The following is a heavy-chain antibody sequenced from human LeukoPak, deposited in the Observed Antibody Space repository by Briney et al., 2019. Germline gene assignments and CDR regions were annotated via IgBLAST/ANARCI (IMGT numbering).Heavy chain of an antibody. CDR3: ARLLQWGSYRHFDY. Sequence: SETLSLTCTVSGGSISSYYWSWIRQPPGKGLEWIGEINHSGSTNYNPSLKSRVTISVDTSKNQFSLKLSSVTAADTAVYYCARLLQWGSYRHFDYWGQGTLVTVSS. CDR1: GGSISSYY. V-gene: IGHV4-34*01. CDR2: INHSGST. J-gene: IGHJ4*02. D-gene: IGHD3-16*02.